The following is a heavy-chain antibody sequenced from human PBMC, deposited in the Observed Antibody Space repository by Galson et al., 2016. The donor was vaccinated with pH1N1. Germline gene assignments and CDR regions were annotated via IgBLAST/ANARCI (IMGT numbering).Heavy chain of an antibody. J-gene: IGHJ2*01. CDR3: ARTGTEDYYDSSGYYYVYWYFDL. Sequence: SLRLSCAASGFSVSSNYMNWVRQAPGRGLEWVSVIYTGGRTDYADSVKGRLTISRDSSKNTLFLQMNSLRVEDTAVYYCARTGTEDYYDSSGYYYVYWYFDLWGRGTLVTVSS. D-gene: IGHD3-22*01. CDR1: GFSVSSNY. CDR2: IYTGGRT. V-gene: IGHV3-53*01.